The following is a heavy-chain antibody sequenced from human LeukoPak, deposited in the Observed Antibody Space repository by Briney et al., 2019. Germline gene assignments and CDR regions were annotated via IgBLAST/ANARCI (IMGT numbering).Heavy chain of an antibody. CDR3: ARVKGRPFYSGSGSYFNLHFDY. CDR1: GGSISSYY. CDR2: IYYSGST. D-gene: IGHD3-10*01. Sequence: SETLSLTCTVSGGSISSYYWSWIRQPPGKGLEWIGYIYYSGSTNYNPSLKSRVTISVDTSKNQFSLKLSSVTAADTAVHYCARVKGRPFYSGSGSYFNLHFDYWGQGTLVTVSS. J-gene: IGHJ4*02. V-gene: IGHV4-59*01.